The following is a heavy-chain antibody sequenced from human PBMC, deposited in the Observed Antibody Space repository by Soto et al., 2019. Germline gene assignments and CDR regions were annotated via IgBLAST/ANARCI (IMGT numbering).Heavy chain of an antibody. Sequence: SETLSLTCTVSGASISTRGFYRSWVRQHPRNGLEWIGYIYYTGTTFFNPSLKGRAVMSVDTSKNQFSLSLYSVTAADTAVYYCARVPSGYYVSAVYYQFNCFNPWGQGTLVTLSS. CDR3: ARVPSGYYVSAVYYQFNCFNP. V-gene: IGHV4-31*03. CDR1: GASISTRGFY. D-gene: IGHD3-3*01. CDR2: IYYTGTT. J-gene: IGHJ5*02.